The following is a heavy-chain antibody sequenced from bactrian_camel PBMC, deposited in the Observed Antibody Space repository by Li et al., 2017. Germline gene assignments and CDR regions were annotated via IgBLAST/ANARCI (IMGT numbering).Heavy chain of an antibody. CDR2: IGSDGGV. CDR1: GYTTSDWC. J-gene: IGHJ4*01. D-gene: IGHD1*01. V-gene: IGHV3S31*01. CDR3: AADLSTPRCALVSRTSYKF. Sequence: DVQLVESGGGSVPAGGSLMLSCHNSGYTTSDWCMSWFRQGEGNAREGVAAIGSDGGVYYARSVKGRFTISRANAENTLYPQVNSLKPEDTAMYYCAADLSTPRCALVSRTSYKFWGQGTQVTVS.